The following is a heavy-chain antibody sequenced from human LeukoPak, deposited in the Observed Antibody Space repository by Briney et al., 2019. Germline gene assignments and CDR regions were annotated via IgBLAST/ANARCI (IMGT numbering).Heavy chain of an antibody. Sequence: GPVKVSCKASGYTFTSYAITWVRQAPGQGLEWMGWISSYNGNTNYAQKLQGRVTMTTETSTSTAYMELRSLRSDDTAVYYCARVTLSEIVVFDIWGQGTMVTVSS. J-gene: IGHJ3*02. CDR3: ARVTLSEIVVFDI. V-gene: IGHV1-18*01. D-gene: IGHD2-15*01. CDR1: GYTFTSYA. CDR2: ISSYNGNT.